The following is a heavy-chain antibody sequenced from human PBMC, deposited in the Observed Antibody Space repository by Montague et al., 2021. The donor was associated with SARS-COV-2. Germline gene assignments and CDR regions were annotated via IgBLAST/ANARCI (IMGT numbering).Heavy chain of an antibody. CDR1: GGSISSYY. Sequence: SETLSLTCTVSGGSISSYYWSWIRQPPGKGLEWIGYIYYSGSTNYNPSLKSRVTISVDTSKNQFSLKLSSVTAAGTAVYYCARYYYDFWSGYYSHYYFDYWGQGTLVTVSS. D-gene: IGHD3-3*01. CDR2: IYYSGST. V-gene: IGHV4-59*01. J-gene: IGHJ4*02. CDR3: ARYYYDFWSGYYSHYYFDY.